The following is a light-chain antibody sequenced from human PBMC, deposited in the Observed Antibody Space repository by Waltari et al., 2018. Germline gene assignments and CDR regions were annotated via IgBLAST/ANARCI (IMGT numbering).Light chain of an antibody. CDR2: DAS. V-gene: IGKV1-33*01. CDR1: QNIYNC. CDR3: QQYGLT. J-gene: IGKJ4*01. Sequence: DIPMTPSSFSLSVTVGDRITIHCQANQNIYNCLNWYQQKPWKVPKLLIYDASNLETGVPSRFSGSGFGTDFTFTITSLQPEDIATYYCQQYGLTFGGGTKVEIK.